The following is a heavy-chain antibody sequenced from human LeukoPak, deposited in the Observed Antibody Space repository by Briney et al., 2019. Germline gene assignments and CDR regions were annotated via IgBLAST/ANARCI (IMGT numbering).Heavy chain of an antibody. CDR2: ISGSGGST. CDR1: GFTFSSYA. V-gene: IGHV3-23*01. J-gene: IGHJ6*02. Sequence: PGGSLRLSCAASGFTFSSYAMSWVRQAPGKGLEWVSAISGSGGSTYYADSVKGRFTISRDNSKNTLYLQMNSLRAEDTAVYYCARDSRLVVHYGMDVWGQGTTVTVSS. D-gene: IGHD2-2*01. CDR3: ARDSRLVVHYGMDV.